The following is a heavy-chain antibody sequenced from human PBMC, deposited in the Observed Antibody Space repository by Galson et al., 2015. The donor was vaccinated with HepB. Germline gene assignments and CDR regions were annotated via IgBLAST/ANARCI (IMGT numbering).Heavy chain of an antibody. CDR2: IYSGGST. Sequence: SLRLSCAASGFTVSSNYMSWVRQAPGKGLEWVSVIYSGGSTYYADSVKGRFTISRDNSKNTLYLQMNSLRAEDTAVYYCARVSHFNWFDPWGQGTLVTVSS. V-gene: IGHV3-53*01. CDR3: ARVSHFNWFDP. D-gene: IGHD3-3*02. J-gene: IGHJ5*02. CDR1: GFTVSSNY.